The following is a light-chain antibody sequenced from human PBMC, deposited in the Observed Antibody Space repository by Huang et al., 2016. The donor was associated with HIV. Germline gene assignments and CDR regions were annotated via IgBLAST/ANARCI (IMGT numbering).Light chain of an antibody. CDR1: QDISNY. CDR2: AAS. CDR3: QQFDDLPYT. Sequence: DIQMTQSPFALSASVGDRVTITCQASQDISNYLNWYQQKPGKAPKLLISAASNLETGVPSRFSGSGSGTDFTFTISSLHPEDIATYYCQQFDDLPYTFGQGTNLEIK. J-gene: IGKJ2*01. V-gene: IGKV1-33*01.